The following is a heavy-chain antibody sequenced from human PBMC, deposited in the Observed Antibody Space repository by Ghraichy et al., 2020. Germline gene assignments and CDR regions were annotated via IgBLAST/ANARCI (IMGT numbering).Heavy chain of an antibody. Sequence: ASVKVSCKASGYTFTSYGISWVRQAPGQGLEWMGWISAYNGNTNYAQKLQGRVTMTTDTSTSTAYMELRSLRSDDMAVYYCARGPHGYDYVWGSYRPLYYFDYWGQGTLVTVSS. J-gene: IGHJ4*02. V-gene: IGHV1-18*03. CDR3: ARGPHGYDYVWGSYRPLYYFDY. D-gene: IGHD3-16*02. CDR2: ISAYNGNT. CDR1: GYTFTSYG.